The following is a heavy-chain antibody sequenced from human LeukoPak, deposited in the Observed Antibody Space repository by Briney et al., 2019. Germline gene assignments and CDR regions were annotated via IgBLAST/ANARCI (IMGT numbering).Heavy chain of an antibody. Sequence: ASVKVSCKASGYTFTAYYMHWVRQAPGQGLEWTGWINPKSGGTKYAQKFQGRVTMTRDTSISTTYMELTSLRSDDTAVYYCARTLMQFDYWGQGTLVTVSS. CDR2: INPKSGGT. CDR3: ARTLMQFDY. J-gene: IGHJ4*02. CDR1: GYTFTAYY. V-gene: IGHV1-2*02.